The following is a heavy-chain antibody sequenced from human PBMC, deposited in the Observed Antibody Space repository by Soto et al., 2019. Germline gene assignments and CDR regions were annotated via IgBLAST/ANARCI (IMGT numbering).Heavy chain of an antibody. V-gene: IGHV1-18*04. CDR3: ARSCSSTSCPRGILDY. D-gene: IGHD2-2*01. CDR1: GYTFTSYG. Sequence: QVQRVQSGAEVKKPGASVKVSCKASGYTFTSYGISWVRQAPGQGLEWLGWISAYNGNTNYAQKLQGKVTMTTDTSTSTAYMELRSLRSDDTAVYYCARSCSSTSCPRGILDYWGQGTLVTVSS. CDR2: ISAYNGNT. J-gene: IGHJ4*02.